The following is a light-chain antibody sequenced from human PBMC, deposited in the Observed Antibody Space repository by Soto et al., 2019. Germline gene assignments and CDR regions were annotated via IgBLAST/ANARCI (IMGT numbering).Light chain of an antibody. V-gene: IGKV3-11*01. CDR1: QSVSSY. CDR3: QQGRNWLSIT. J-gene: IGKJ5*01. CDR2: DAS. Sequence: EIVLTQSPATLSLSPGERATLSCRASQSVSSYLAWYQQKPGQAPRLLIYDASNRATGIPARFSGSGSGTDFPLTISSLEPEYFAFYSGQQGRNWLSITFGQGTRLEI.